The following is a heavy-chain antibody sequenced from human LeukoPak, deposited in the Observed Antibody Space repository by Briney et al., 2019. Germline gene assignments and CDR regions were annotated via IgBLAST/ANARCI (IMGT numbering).Heavy chain of an antibody. CDR3: AKKTVTTDYYYYGMDV. J-gene: IGHJ6*02. CDR2: LGGSAGDT. CDR1: GFTFSHFA. Sequence: QSGGSLRLSCAASGFTFSHFAMAWVRQAPGKGLEWLLSLGGSAGDTYFADSVKGRFTISRDNSKNTLYLQMNSLRAEDTAVYYCAKKTVTTDYYYYGMDVWGQGTTVTVSS. D-gene: IGHD4-17*01. V-gene: IGHV3-23*01.